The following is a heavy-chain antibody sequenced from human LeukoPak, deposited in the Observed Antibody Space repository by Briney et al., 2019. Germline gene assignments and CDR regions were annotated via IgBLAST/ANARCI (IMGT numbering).Heavy chain of an antibody. V-gene: IGHV3-48*03. J-gene: IGHJ3*02. CDR1: GFTFSSYE. CDR3: ARDLTVPAGAFNI. D-gene: IGHD4-17*01. CDR2: ISSSGSTI. Sequence: GGSLRLSCAASGFTFSSYEMNWVRQAPGKGLEWVSYISSSGSTIYYADSVKGRFTISRDNAKNSLYLQMNSLRAEDTAVYYCARDLTVPAGAFNIWGQGTMVTVSS.